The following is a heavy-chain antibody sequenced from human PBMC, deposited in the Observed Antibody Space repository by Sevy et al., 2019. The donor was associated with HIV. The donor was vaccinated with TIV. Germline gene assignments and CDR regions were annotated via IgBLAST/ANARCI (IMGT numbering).Heavy chain of an antibody. V-gene: IGHV3-30*18. CDR3: AKAGDLGPFDF. CDR2: ITNDGTNK. J-gene: IGHJ4*02. CDR1: GFSFTAYA. D-gene: IGHD3-16*01. Sequence: GGSLRLSCAASGFSFTAYAIHWVRQAPGKGLEWLAVITNDGTNKFYADSVKGRFTVSRVNSRNTLSLQMDSLSTEDTAIYYYAKAGDLGPFDFWGLGTRVTVSS.